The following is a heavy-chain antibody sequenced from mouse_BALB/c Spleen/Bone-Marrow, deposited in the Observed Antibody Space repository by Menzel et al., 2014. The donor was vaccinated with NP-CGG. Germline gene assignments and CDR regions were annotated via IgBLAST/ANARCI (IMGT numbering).Heavy chain of an antibody. CDR1: GFTFSSYA. V-gene: IGHV5-9-3*01. Sequence: EVKVVESGGGLVKPGGSLKLSCTTPGFTFSSYAMSWARQTPEKRLEWVAVISSGGSDTYYPDSVKGRFTVSRDNAKNTLYLQMSSLRSEDTALYYCARRSDLRASMDYWGQGTSVTVSS. CDR2: ISSGGSDT. J-gene: IGHJ4*01. CDR3: ARRSDLRASMDY. D-gene: IGHD3-1*01.